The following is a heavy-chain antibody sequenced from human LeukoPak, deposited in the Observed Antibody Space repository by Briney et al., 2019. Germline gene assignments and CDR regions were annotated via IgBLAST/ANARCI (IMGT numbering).Heavy chain of an antibody. V-gene: IGHV1-2*02. CDR2: INPKSGDT. Sequence: ASVKVSCKASGGSFSSYAISWVRQAPGQGLEWMGRINPKSGDTNYAQESQGRVSMTRDTSISTAYMELSSLRSDDTAVYYCARGHSSGWPNWFDPWGQGTLVTVSS. J-gene: IGHJ5*02. CDR3: ARGHSSGWPNWFDP. CDR1: GGSFSSYA. D-gene: IGHD6-19*01.